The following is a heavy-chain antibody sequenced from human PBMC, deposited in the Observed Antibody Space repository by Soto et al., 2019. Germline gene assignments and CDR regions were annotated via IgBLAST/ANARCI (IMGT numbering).Heavy chain of an antibody. Sequence: GGSLRLSCAASGFTFSSYGMHWVRQAPGKGLEWVSYISSSSSTIYYADSVKGRFTISRDNAKNSLYLQMNSLRAEDTAVYYCARSEWPRDAFMLYWGQGTLVTVSS. D-gene: IGHD3-16*01. CDR1: GFTFSSYG. J-gene: IGHJ4*02. V-gene: IGHV3-48*01. CDR3: ARSEWPRDAFMLY. CDR2: ISSSSSTI.